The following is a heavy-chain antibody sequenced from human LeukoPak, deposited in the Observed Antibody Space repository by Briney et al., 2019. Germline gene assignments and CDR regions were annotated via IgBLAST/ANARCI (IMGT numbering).Heavy chain of an antibody. CDR1: GGSISSGGYY. J-gene: IGHJ4*02. Sequence: SETLSLTCAVCGGSISSGGYYGSWIRQHPGKGPGWIGYIYYSGSTYYHPSLKSRVTISVDTSKNQFSLRLSSVTAADTAVYYCARMRYSGSYLDYWGQGTLVTVSS. CDR3: ARMRYSGSYLDY. D-gene: IGHD1-26*01. V-gene: IGHV4-31*11. CDR2: IYYSGST.